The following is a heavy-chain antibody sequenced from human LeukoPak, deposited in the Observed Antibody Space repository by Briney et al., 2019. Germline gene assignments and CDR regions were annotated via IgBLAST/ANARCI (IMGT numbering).Heavy chain of an antibody. J-gene: IGHJ4*02. CDR3: ARGRDGYNQGLDY. D-gene: IGHD5-24*01. CDR2: RYSGGSP. V-gene: IGHV3-66*01. Sequence: GGSLRLSCAASGFTVSSNYMSWVRQAPGKGLEWGSVRYSGGSPYYADSVKGRFTISRDNSKNTLYLQMNSLRAEDTAVYYCARGRDGYNQGLDYWGQGTLVTVSS. CDR1: GFTVSSNY.